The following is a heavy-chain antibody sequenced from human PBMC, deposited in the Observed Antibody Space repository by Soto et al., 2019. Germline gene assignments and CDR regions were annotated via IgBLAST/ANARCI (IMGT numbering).Heavy chain of an antibody. CDR2: IKSKTDGGTT. J-gene: IGHJ4*02. V-gene: IGHV3-15*01. CDR1: GFTFSNAW. CDR3: TTEYRKRFDY. D-gene: IGHD3-16*02. Sequence: GGSLRLSCAASGFTFSNAWMSWVRQAPGKGLEWVGRIKSKTDGGTTDYAAPVKGRFTISRDDSKNTLYLQMNSLKTAYQAVYYCTTEYRKRFDYWGQGTLVTVSS.